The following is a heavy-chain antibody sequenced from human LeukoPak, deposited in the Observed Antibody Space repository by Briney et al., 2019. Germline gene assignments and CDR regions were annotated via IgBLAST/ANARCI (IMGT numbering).Heavy chain of an antibody. CDR1: GFTVSSNF. V-gene: IGHV3-66*02. J-gene: IGHJ4*02. CDR2: IYSGGTT. Sequence: GGSLRLSCAASGFTVSSNFMSWVRQAPGKGLEWVSVIYSGGTTYSADSVKGRFTISRDNSKNTLYLQMNSLRADDTTVYYCASSYLGILTGYSYWGQGTVVTVSS. CDR3: ASSYLGILTGYSY. D-gene: IGHD3-9*01.